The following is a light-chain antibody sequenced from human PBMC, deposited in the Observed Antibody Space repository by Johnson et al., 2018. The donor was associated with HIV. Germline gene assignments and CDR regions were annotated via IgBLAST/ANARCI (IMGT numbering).Light chain of an antibody. V-gene: IGLV1-51*01. CDR1: SSNIGNNY. CDR2: DNN. J-gene: IGLJ1*01. Sequence: QSVLTQPPSVSAAPGQKVTISCSGSSSNIGNNYVSWYQQLPGTAPKLLIYDNNKRPSGIPDRFSGSKSGTSATLGITGLRTGDEADYYCGTWDSSLSALAFGTGTKVTVL. CDR3: GTWDSSLSALA.